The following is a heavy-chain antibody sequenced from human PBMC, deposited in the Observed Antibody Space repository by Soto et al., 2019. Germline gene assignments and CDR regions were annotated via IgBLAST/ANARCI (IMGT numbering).Heavy chain of an antibody. CDR2: INPSGGST. J-gene: IGHJ6*02. D-gene: IGHD2-15*01. Sequence: ASVKVSCKASGYTFTSYYMHWVRQAPGQGLEWMGIINPSGGSTSYAQKFQGRVTMTRDTSTSTVYMELSSLRSEDTAVYYCARDLTVVAGPAAYYYYGMDVWGQGTTVTVSS. V-gene: IGHV1-46*01. CDR1: GYTFTSYY. CDR3: ARDLTVVAGPAAYYYYGMDV.